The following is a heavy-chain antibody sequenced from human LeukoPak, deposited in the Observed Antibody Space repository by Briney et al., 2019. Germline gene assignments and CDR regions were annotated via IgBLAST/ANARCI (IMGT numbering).Heavy chain of an antibody. CDR1: GFTFSDYY. CDR3: ARLAVAGTEGIFDY. Sequence: GSLRLSCAASGFTFSDYYMSWIRQPPGKGLEWIGYIYTSGSTNYNPSLKSRVTISVDTSKNQFSLKLSSVTAADTAVYYCARLAVAGTEGIFDYWGQGTLVTVSS. V-gene: IGHV4-4*09. D-gene: IGHD6-19*01. J-gene: IGHJ4*02. CDR2: IYTSGST.